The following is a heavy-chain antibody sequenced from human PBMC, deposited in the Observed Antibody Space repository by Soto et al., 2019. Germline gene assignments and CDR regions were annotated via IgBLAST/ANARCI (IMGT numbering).Heavy chain of an antibody. CDR2: IHTSGTT. J-gene: IGHJ5*02. CDR1: PASIITTYS. CDR3: ARAYYVDDTGNWFDP. V-gene: IGHV4-4*07. D-gene: IGHD3-16*01. Sequence: QLQLQESGPGLVKPSETLSLTCTVSPASIITTYSWSWIRQPAGKGLEWLGRIHTSGTTNYNPSLKSRVSMSVDTSKTQFTLKLRSVTAADTAVYYCARAYYVDDTGNWFDPWGQGTRVTVSS.